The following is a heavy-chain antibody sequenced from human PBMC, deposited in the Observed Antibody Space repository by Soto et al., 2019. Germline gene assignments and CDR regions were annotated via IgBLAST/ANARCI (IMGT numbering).Heavy chain of an antibody. D-gene: IGHD4-17*01. J-gene: IGHJ4*02. CDR1: GYTFTSYY. CDR2: INPSGGST. V-gene: IGHV1-46*04. Sequence: QVQLVQSGAEVKKPGASVKVSCKASGYTFTSYYMHWVRQAPGQGLEWMGIINPSGGSTSYAQKLQGRVTMTRDKSTSTVYMELSSLRSEDTAVYYCARENTVTACFDYWGQGTLVTVSS. CDR3: ARENTVTACFDY.